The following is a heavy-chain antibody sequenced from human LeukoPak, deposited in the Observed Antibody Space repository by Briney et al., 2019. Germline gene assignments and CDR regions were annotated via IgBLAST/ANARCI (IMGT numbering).Heavy chain of an antibody. CDR2: ISGSGGST. D-gene: IGHD3-10*01. CDR3: AKADRLWFGELGYFDY. CDR1: GFTFSSYA. J-gene: IGHJ4*02. Sequence: GGSLRLSCAASGFTFSSYATSWVRQAPGKGLEWVSAISGSGGSTYYADSVKGRFTISRDNSKNTLYLQMNSPRAEDTAVYYCAKADRLWFGELGYFDYWGQGTLVTVSS. V-gene: IGHV3-23*01.